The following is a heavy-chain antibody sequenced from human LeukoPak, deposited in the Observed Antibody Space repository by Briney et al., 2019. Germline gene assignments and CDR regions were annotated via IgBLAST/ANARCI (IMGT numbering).Heavy chain of an antibody. CDR2: INHSGST. Sequence: SETLSPTCAVYGGSFSGYYWSWIRQPPGKGLEWIGEINHSGSTNYNPSLKSRVTISVDTSKNQFSLKLSSVTAADTAVYYCARLPRAYSSGWYYFDYWGQGTLVTVSS. D-gene: IGHD6-19*01. V-gene: IGHV4-34*01. CDR1: GGSFSGYY. J-gene: IGHJ4*02. CDR3: ARLPRAYSSGWYYFDY.